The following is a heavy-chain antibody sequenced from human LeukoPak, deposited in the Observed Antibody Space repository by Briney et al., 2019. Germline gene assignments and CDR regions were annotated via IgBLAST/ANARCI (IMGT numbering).Heavy chain of an antibody. Sequence: SETLSLTCAVYGGSFSGYYWSWIRQPPGKGLEWIGEINHSGSTNYNSSLKSRVTISVDTSKNQFSLKLSSVTAADTAVYYCARGRRGYSYGFVLVAFDIWGQGTMVTVSS. CDR2: INHSGST. J-gene: IGHJ3*02. CDR1: GGSFSGYY. CDR3: ARGRRGYSYGFVLVAFDI. V-gene: IGHV4-34*01. D-gene: IGHD5-18*01.